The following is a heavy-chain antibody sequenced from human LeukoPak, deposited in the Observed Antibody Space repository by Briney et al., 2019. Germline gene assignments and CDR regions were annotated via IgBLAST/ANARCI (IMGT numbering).Heavy chain of an antibody. Sequence: GGSLRLACAASGFTFSNYAMRWVRQAPGKGLEWVSGISGSGGGSVGGTYYADSVKGRFTISRDNSKNTLYLQMNRLRAEDTAVYYCARAPTSRGLQVDDVIVYWGKGTLVTVSS. CDR2: ISGSGGGSVGGT. D-gene: IGHD1-1*01. CDR1: GFTFSNYA. CDR3: ARAPTSRGLQVDDVIVY. V-gene: IGHV3-23*01. J-gene: IGHJ4*02.